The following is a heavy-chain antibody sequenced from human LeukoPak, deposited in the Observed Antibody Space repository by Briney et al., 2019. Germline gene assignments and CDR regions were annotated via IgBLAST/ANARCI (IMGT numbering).Heavy chain of an antibody. CDR1: GGSISSSSYY. J-gene: IGHJ4*02. D-gene: IGHD5-18*01. V-gene: IGHV4-39*07. CDR2: IYCSGST. Sequence: SETLSLTCAVSGGSISSSSYYWGWIRQPPGKGLEWIGSIYCSGSTNYNPSLKSRVTISVDTSKNQFSLKLSSVTAADTAVYYCARGDVDTAMVGFDYWGQGTLVTVSS. CDR3: ARGDVDTAMVGFDY.